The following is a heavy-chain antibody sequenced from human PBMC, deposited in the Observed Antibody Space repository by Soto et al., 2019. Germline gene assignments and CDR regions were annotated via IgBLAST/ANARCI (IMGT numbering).Heavy chain of an antibody. CDR3: SRDVLYNPSLNDS. J-gene: IGHJ4*02. V-gene: IGHV4-30-4*01. CDR1: GGSISSGDYY. D-gene: IGHD1-20*01. Sequence: PSETLSLTCTVSGGSISSGDYYWSWIRQPPGKGLEWIGYIYYSGSTYYTPSLRSRVTISVDTSKNQFSLKLSSVTAADTAVYYCSRDVLYNPSLNDSWGQGTLVTGSS. CDR2: IYYSGST.